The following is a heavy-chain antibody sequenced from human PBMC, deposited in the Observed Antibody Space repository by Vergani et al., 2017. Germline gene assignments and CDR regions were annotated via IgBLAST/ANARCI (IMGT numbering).Heavy chain of an antibody. D-gene: IGHD3-22*01. J-gene: IGHJ4*02. Sequence: QVQLQESGPGLVKPSETLSLTCTVSGGSISSHYWSWIRQPPGKGLEWIGYIYYSGSTNYNPSLKSRVTISVDTSKNQCSLKLSSVTAADTAVYYCARAGYDSSGYLSWGQGTLVTVSS. CDR1: GGSISSHY. CDR3: ARAGYDSSGYLS. V-gene: IGHV4-59*11. CDR2: IYYSGST.